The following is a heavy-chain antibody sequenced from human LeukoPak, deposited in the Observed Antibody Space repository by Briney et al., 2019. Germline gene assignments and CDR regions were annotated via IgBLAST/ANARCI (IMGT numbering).Heavy chain of an antibody. CDR3: AREYSSGYDY. CDR1: GYTFTGYY. V-gene: IGHV1-2*02. CDR2: INPNSGGT. D-gene: IGHD3-22*01. J-gene: IGHJ4*02. Sequence: ASVKVSCKASGYTFTGYYMHWVRQASGQGLEWMGWINPNSGGTNYARNFQGRVTMTRDTSISTAYMEVSRLRSDDTAVYYCAREYSSGYDYWGQGTLVTVSS.